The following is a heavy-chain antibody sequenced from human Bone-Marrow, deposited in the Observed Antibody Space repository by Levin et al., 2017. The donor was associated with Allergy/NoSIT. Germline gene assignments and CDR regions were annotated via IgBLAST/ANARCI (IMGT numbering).Heavy chain of an antibody. CDR3: ARHTGDYDSSRGAFDY. D-gene: IGHD3-22*01. CDR2: IYYSGST. CDR1: GDSISTSRYY. V-gene: IGHV4-39*01. Sequence: PSETLSLTCAVSGDSISTSRYYWGWIRQAPGKGLEWIGTIYYSGSTYYNLSLKSPVTISRDTSKNQFSLKLSSVTAADTAVYYCARHTGDYDSSRGAFDYWGQGTLVTVSS. J-gene: IGHJ4*02.